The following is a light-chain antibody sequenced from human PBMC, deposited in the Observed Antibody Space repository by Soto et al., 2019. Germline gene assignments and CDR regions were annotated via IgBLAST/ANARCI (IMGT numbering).Light chain of an antibody. J-gene: IGLJ1*01. CDR1: SSNIGSNY. CDR2: SNN. CDR3: AAWDDSLSGPVV. Sequence: QSVLTQPPSASGTPGQRVTISCSGSSSNIGSNYVYWYQQLPGTAPKLLIYSNNQRPSGVPDRFSGSKSGTSASLAISGLRSEDEADYYCAAWDDSLSGPVVFGTGTKVTVL. V-gene: IGLV1-47*02.